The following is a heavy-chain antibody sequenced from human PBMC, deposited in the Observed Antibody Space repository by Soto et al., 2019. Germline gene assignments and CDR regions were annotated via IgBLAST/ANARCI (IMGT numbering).Heavy chain of an antibody. D-gene: IGHD3-3*01. CDR3: ARLDFWSGYYSYYFDY. CDR1: GYTFTSYG. CDR2: ISAYNGNT. Sequence: ASVKVSCKASGYTFTSYGISWVRQAPGQGLEWMGWISAYNGNTNYAQKLQGRVTMTTDTSTSTAYMELRSLRSDDTAMYYCARLDFWSGYYSYYFDYWGQGTLVTVSS. V-gene: IGHV1-18*01. J-gene: IGHJ4*02.